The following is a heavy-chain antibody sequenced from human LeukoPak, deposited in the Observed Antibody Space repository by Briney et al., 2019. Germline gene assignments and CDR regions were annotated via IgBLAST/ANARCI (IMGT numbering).Heavy chain of an antibody. D-gene: IGHD3-22*01. CDR3: ATWTYDSSGYYSQH. Sequence: GGSLRLSCAASGFTFSSYSMNWVRQAPGKGLEWVSSISSRSSYIYYADSMKGRFTISRDNAKNSLYLQMNSLRAEDTAVYYCATWTYDSSGYYSQHWGQGTLVTVSS. V-gene: IGHV3-21*01. CDR2: ISSRSSYI. J-gene: IGHJ4*02. CDR1: GFTFSSYS.